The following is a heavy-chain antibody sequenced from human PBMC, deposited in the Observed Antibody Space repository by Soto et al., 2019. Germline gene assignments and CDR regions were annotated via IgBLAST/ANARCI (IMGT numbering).Heavy chain of an antibody. J-gene: IGHJ4*02. Sequence: ASVKVSCKXSGYTFTGYYMHWVRQAPGQGLEWMGWINPNSGGTNYAQKFQGWVTMTRDTSISTAYMELSRLRSDDTAVYYCARDSKQQLVLDYWGQGTLVTVSS. CDR2: INPNSGGT. CDR1: GYTFTGYY. CDR3: ARDSKQQLVLDY. V-gene: IGHV1-2*04. D-gene: IGHD6-13*01.